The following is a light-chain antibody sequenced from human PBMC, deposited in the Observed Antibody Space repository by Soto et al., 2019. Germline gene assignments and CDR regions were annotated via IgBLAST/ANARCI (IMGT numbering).Light chain of an antibody. CDR3: QSYGSSRSGWV. CDR1: SSNIGAGYD. V-gene: IGLV1-40*01. CDR2: GNS. J-gene: IGLJ3*02. Sequence: QSVLTQPPSVSGAPGQRVTISCTGSSSNIGAGYDVHWYQQLPGTAPKLLISGNSNRPSGVPDRFSGSKSGTSASLAITGLQAEDEADYYCQSYGSSRSGWVFGGGTKLTVL.